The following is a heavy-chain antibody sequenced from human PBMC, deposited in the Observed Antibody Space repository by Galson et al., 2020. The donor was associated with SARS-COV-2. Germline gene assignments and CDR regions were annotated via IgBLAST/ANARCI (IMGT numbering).Heavy chain of an antibody. Sequence: KNSCRNSGYLFVGYHLHRVRQAHGQGLEWMGRTNPKRGEEHYAQNFQGRITMTRDTSISTVYMDITRLRSDDTAVYYCARDWDILTGSVDGYDLWGQGTMVNVSS. J-gene: IGHJ3*01. CDR3: ARDWDILTGSVDGYDL. CDR2: TNPKRGEE. D-gene: IGHD3-9*01. CDR1: GYLFVGYH. V-gene: IGHV1-2*06.